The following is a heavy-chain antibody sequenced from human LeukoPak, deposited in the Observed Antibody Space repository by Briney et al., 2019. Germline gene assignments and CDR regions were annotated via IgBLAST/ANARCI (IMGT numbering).Heavy chain of an antibody. J-gene: IGHJ6*02. CDR2: TSYDGSNK. CDR1: GFTFSSYG. CDR3: AKPRAAMSYYYYAMDV. V-gene: IGHV3-30*18. D-gene: IGHD2-2*01. Sequence: GGSLRLSCVASGFTFSSYGMHWVRQAPGKGLEWVAVTSYDGSNKYYADSVKGRFTISRDNSKNTLYLQMNSLRAEDSAVYYCAKPRAAMSYYYYAMDVWGQGTTVTVSS.